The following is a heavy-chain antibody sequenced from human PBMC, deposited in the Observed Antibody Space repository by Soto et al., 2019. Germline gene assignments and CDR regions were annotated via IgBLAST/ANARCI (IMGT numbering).Heavy chain of an antibody. CDR1: GCTFTSYG. Sequence: ASVKVSCKASGCTFTSYGISWVRQAPGQGLEWMGWISAYNGNTNYAQKLQGRVTMTTDTSTSTAYMELRSLRSDDTAVYYCALNPYYDYIWGSYRFDYWGQGTLVTVSS. J-gene: IGHJ4*02. CDR3: ALNPYYDYIWGSYRFDY. D-gene: IGHD3-16*02. V-gene: IGHV1-18*01. CDR2: ISAYNGNT.